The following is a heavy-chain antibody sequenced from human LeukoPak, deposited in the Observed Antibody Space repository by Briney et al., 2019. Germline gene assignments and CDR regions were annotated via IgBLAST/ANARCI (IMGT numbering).Heavy chain of an antibody. D-gene: IGHD6-25*01. J-gene: IGHJ4*02. CDR2: INQDGSEK. CDR3: ARDSFVGAADY. CDR1: EFTFSGYW. V-gene: IGHV3-7*01. Sequence: GGSLRLSCAASEFTFSGYWMNWVRQAPGKGPEWVANINQDGSEKHYVDSVKGRFTISRDNAKNPLFLQMNSLRVEDTAVFYCARDSFVGAADYWGQGNLVTVSS.